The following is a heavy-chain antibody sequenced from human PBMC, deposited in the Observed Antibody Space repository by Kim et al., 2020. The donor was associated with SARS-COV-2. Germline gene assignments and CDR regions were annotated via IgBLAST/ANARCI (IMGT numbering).Heavy chain of an antibody. CDR3: ASDRFLKYYYDSSGYHDAFDI. CDR1: GGTFSSYA. Sequence: SVKVSCKASGGTFSSYAISWVRQAPGQGLEWMGGIIPIFGTANYAQKFQGRVTITADESTSTAYMELSSLRSEDTAVYYCASDRFLKYYYDSSGYHDAFDIWGQGTMVTVSS. V-gene: IGHV1-69*13. CDR2: IIPIFGTA. J-gene: IGHJ3*02. D-gene: IGHD3-22*01.